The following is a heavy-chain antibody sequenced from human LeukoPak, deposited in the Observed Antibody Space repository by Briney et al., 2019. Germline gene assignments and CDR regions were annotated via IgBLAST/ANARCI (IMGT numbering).Heavy chain of an antibody. CDR3: ARDKGASERYCSSTSCYLGYYYYGMDV. D-gene: IGHD2-2*01. V-gene: IGHV1-18*01. J-gene: IGHJ6*02. Sequence: ASVKVSCKASGYTFTSYGISWVRQAPGQGLAWMGWISAYNGNTNYAQKLQGRVTMTTDTSTSTAYMELRSLRSDDTAVYYCARDKGASERYCSSTSCYLGYYYYGMDVWGQGTTVTVSS. CDR1: GYTFTSYG. CDR2: ISAYNGNT.